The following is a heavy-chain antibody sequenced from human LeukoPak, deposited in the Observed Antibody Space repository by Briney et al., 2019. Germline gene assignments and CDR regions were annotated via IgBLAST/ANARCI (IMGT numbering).Heavy chain of an antibody. CDR1: GFTFSTYA. V-gene: IGHV3-23*01. D-gene: IGHD6-19*01. CDR2: ISGSGDST. Sequence: GGSLRLSCAASGFTFSTYAVNWVRQAPGKGLEWVSTISGSGDSTYYADSVKGRFTISRDNSKDTLYLQMSSVRVDDTAVYYCARVGSGWYFDYWGQGTLVTVSS. J-gene: IGHJ4*02. CDR3: ARVGSGWYFDY.